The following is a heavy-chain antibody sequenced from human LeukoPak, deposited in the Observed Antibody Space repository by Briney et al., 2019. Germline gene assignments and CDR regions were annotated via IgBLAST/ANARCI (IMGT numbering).Heavy chain of an antibody. CDR2: INHSGST. V-gene: IGHV4-34*01. Sequence: SETLSLTCAVYGGSFSGYYWSWIRQPPGKGLEWIGEINHSGSTNCNPSLKSRVTISVDTSKNQFSLKLSSVTAADTAVYYCARDSRIGRGNYWGQGTLVTVSS. CDR1: GGSFSGYY. CDR3: ARDSRIGRGNY. J-gene: IGHJ4*02. D-gene: IGHD1-26*01.